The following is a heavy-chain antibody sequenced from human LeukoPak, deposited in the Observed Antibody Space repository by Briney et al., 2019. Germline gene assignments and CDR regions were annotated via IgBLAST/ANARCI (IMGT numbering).Heavy chain of an antibody. V-gene: IGHV3-23*01. J-gene: IGHJ4*02. D-gene: IGHD4-23*01. Sequence: GGSLRLSCAASGFSFSIYAMSWVRQAPGKGLEWVSAISPGGDTIYYLDSVKGRFTISRDNSKNTLYLQMNSLRAKDTAVYYCARRTTVVGPAPFDHWGQGTLVTVSS. CDR3: ARRTTVVGPAPFDH. CDR1: GFSFSIYA. CDR2: ISPGGDTI.